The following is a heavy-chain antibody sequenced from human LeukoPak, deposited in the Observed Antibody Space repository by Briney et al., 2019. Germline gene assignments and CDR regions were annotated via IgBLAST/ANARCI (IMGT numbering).Heavy chain of an antibody. J-gene: IGHJ4*02. CDR3: ARAGSYRFDY. CDR1: GFTFSNYW. D-gene: IGHD3-16*02. Sequence: GGSLRLSCAASGFTFSNYWMHWVRQAPGKGLEWVSRISDPGITTNYADPVKGRFTISRDNAKNTLYLQMNSLRADDTAVYYCARAGSYRFDYWGQGTVVTVAS. V-gene: IGHV3-74*01. CDR2: ISDPGITT.